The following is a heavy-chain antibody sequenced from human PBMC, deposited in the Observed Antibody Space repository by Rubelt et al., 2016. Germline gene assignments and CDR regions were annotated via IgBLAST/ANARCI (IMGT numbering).Heavy chain of an antibody. Sequence: WHSGSTNYNPSLKSRVTISLDKSKNQFSLKMTSVTAADTAGYYCARLGYCSSTSCFRGRLYSSYYYYMDVWGKGTTVTVSS. J-gene: IGHJ6*03. V-gene: IGHV4-4*02. CDR3: ARLGYCSSTSCFRGRLYSSYYYYMDV. CDR2: WHSGST. D-gene: IGHD2-2*01.